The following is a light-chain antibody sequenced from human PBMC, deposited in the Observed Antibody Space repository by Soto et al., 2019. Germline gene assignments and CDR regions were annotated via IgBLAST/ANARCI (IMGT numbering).Light chain of an antibody. V-gene: IGKV3-11*01. CDR2: DAS. CDR3: QQRSNWPST. J-gene: IGKJ4*01. Sequence: EIVLTQSPATLSLSPGDRATLSCRASQSVSSYLAWYQQKPGQAPRLLLYDASNRATGIPARFSGSGSGTDFTLTITSLEPEDFAVYYCQQRSNWPSTFGGGNKVEIK. CDR1: QSVSSY.